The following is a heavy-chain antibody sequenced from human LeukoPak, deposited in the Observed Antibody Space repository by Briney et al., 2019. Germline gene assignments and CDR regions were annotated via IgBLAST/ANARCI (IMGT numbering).Heavy chain of an antibody. CDR1: GYTLTELS. CDR3: ATETTVVTHWGFDY. D-gene: IGHD4-23*01. V-gene: IGHV1-24*01. CDR2: FDPEDGET. Sequence: GASVKVSCKVSGYTLTELSMHWVRQAPGKGLEWMGGFDPEDGETIYAQKFQGRVTMTEDTSTDTAYMELSSLRSEDTAVYYCATETTVVTHWGFDYWGQGTLVTVSS. J-gene: IGHJ4*02.